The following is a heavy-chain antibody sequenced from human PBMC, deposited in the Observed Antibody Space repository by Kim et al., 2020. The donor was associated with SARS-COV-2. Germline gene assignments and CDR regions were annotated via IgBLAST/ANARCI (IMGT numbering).Heavy chain of an antibody. CDR2: ISSSSSYT. Sequence: GGSLRLSCAASGFTFSDYYMSWIRQAPGKGLEWVSYISSSSSYTNYADSVKGRFTISRDNAKNSLYLQMNSLRAEDTAVYYCASGIAVAEGFDYWGQGTLVTVSS. D-gene: IGHD6-19*01. CDR3: ASGIAVAEGFDY. CDR1: GFTFSDYY. J-gene: IGHJ4*02. V-gene: IGHV3-11*06.